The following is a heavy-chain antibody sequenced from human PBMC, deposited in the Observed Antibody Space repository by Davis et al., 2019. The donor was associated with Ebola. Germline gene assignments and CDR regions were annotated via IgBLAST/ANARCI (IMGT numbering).Heavy chain of an antibody. CDR1: AYISSSYA. CDR2: INAGNGDT. CDR3: ARDLRGGSPRYCSGGSCYYYYGMDV. V-gene: IGHV1-3*01. Sequence: ASSLVFCYASAYISSSYAMHWVRQAPGQRLEWMGWINAGNGDTKYSQKFRGRVTITRDTSASTSYMELRSLRSDDTAVYYCARDLRGGSPRYCSGGSCYYYYGMDVWGQGTTVTVSS. D-gene: IGHD2-15*01. J-gene: IGHJ6*02.